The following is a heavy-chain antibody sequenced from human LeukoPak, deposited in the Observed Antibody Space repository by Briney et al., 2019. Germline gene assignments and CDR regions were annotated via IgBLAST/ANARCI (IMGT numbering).Heavy chain of an antibody. CDR1: GGSFSGYY. CDR3: TRLISEWLQAEDYMDV. CDR2: INHSGST. D-gene: IGHD5-24*01. Sequence: SETLSLTCAVYGGSFSGYYWSWIRQPPGKGLEWIGEINHSGSTNYNPSLKSRVTISVDTSKNQFSLKLSSVTAADTAVCYCTRLISEWLQAEDYMDVWGKGTTVTISS. J-gene: IGHJ6*03. V-gene: IGHV4-34*01.